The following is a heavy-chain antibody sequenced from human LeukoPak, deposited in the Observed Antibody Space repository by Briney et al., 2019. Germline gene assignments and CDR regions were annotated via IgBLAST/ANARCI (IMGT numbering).Heavy chain of an antibody. D-gene: IGHD3-3*01. V-gene: IGHV1-18*01. CDR3: AREQGVTIFGVVIKSAFEI. CDR2: ISAYNGNT. CDR1: GYTFTSYG. J-gene: IGHJ3*02. Sequence: ASVKVSCKASGYTFTSYGISWVRQAPGQGLEWMGWISAYNGNTNYAQKLQGRVTMTTDTSTSTAYMELRSMRSYDTAVYYCAREQGVTIFGVVIKSAFEIWGQGKLVTVSS.